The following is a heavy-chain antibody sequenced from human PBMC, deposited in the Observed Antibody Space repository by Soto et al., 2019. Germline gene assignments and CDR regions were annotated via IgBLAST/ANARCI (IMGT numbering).Heavy chain of an antibody. CDR1: GFTFSNYA. Sequence: GGSLRLSCAASGFTFSNYAMRWVRQAPGKGLEWVSAISGSGDSTYYADSVKGRFTISRDNSKNTLYLHMNSLRAEDSAVYYCATPPEFCTSSSCHNYGVDVWGQGTTVTVS. CDR3: ATPPEFCTSSSCHNYGVDV. V-gene: IGHV3-23*01. D-gene: IGHD2-2*02. CDR2: ISGSGDST. J-gene: IGHJ6*02.